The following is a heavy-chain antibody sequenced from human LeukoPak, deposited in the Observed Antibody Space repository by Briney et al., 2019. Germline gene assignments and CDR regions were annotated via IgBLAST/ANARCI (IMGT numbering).Heavy chain of an antibody. CDR2: IGHNGTT. J-gene: IGHJ4*02. CDR1: GGSFSDYN. CDR3: ARPSGGTPFKRFDY. Sequence: SETLSLTCAVYGGSFSDYNWTWIRQPPGKGLEWIGEIGHNGTTNYNPFLKGRVTISLDTSKNQFSLKLTSVTAADTAVYYCARPSGGTPFKRFDYWGEGTLVTVSS. V-gene: IGHV4-34*01. D-gene: IGHD1-14*01.